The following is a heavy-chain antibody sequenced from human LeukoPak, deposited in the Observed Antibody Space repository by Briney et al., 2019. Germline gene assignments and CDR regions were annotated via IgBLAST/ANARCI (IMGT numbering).Heavy chain of an antibody. Sequence: PGTSLRLSCAASGFNFNNHVMHWVRQAPGKGLEWLAVISSDGSLKYYADCAKGRFTLSRDNSQNTLYLQMNSLRSEDTAVYYCLRGDRRDYWGQGTLVTVSS. J-gene: IGHJ4*02. CDR2: ISSDGSLK. CDR1: GFNFNNHV. V-gene: IGHV3-30*04. CDR3: LRGDRRDY.